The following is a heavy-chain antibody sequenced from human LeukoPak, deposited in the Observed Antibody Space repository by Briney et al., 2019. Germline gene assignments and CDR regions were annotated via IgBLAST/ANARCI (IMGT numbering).Heavy chain of an antibody. CDR2: ISSSSSYI. V-gene: IGHV3-21*01. J-gene: IGHJ4*02. Sequence: GGSLRLSCAASGFTFSSYSMNWVRQAPGKGLEWVSSISSSSSYIYYADSVKGRFTISRDNSKNTLYLQMNSLRAEDTAVYYCATRDTAMVEGPYWGQGTLVTVSS. D-gene: IGHD5-18*01. CDR1: GFTFSSYS. CDR3: ATRDTAMVEGPY.